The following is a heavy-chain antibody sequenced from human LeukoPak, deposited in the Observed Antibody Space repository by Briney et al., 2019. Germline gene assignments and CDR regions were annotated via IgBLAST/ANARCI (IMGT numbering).Heavy chain of an antibody. CDR2: IIPIFGTA. Sequence: SVKVSCKASGGTFSSYAISRVRQAPGQGLEWMGGIIPIFGTANYAQKFQGRVTITADESTSTAYMELSSLRSEDTAVYYCARIDCSSTSCYPGHYYYGMDVWGKGTTVTVSS. CDR1: GGTFSSYA. D-gene: IGHD2-2*01. CDR3: ARIDCSSTSCYPGHYYYGMDV. J-gene: IGHJ6*04. V-gene: IGHV1-69*13.